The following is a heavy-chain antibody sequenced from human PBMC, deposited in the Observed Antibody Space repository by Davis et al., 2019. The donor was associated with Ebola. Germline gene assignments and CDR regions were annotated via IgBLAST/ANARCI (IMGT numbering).Heavy chain of an antibody. V-gene: IGHV3-7*01. D-gene: IGHD3-16*02. CDR2: INQDGSEK. CDR3: ARDYVWGTYRTPAD. Sequence: GESLKISCTASGFTFSSYCMSWVRQAPGRGLEWVANINQDGSEKSYVDSVKGQFTISRDNAKNSLSLQMNSLRADDTAVYYCARDYVWGTYRTPADWGQGTLVTVSS. J-gene: IGHJ4*02. CDR1: GFTFSSYC.